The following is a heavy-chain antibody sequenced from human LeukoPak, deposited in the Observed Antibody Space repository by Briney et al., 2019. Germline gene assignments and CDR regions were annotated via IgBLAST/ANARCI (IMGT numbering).Heavy chain of an antibody. Sequence: SETLSLTCTVSGGSISSGGYYWSWIRQHPGKGLEWIGYIYYSGSTYYNPSLESRVTISVDTSKNQFSLKLSSVTAADTAVYYCARVVEDSSSWYGGWFDYWGQGTLVTVSS. D-gene: IGHD6-13*01. CDR2: IYYSGST. CDR3: ARVVEDSSSWYGGWFDY. J-gene: IGHJ4*02. CDR1: GGSISSGGYY. V-gene: IGHV4-31*03.